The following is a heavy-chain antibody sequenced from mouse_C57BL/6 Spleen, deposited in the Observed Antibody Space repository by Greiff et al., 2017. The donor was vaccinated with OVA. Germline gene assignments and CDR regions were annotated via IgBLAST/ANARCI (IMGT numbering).Heavy chain of an antibody. V-gene: IGHV1-80*01. D-gene: IGHD1-2*01. CDR1: GYAFSSYW. J-gene: IGHJ2*01. CDR2: IYPGDGDT. Sequence: QVQLKQSGAELVKPGASVKISCKASGYAFSSYWMNWVKQGPGKGLEWIGQIYPGDGDTNYNGKFKGKATLTADKSSSTAYMQLSSLTSEDSAVYFCARGVGSYDYWGQGTTLTVSS. CDR3: ARGVGSYDY.